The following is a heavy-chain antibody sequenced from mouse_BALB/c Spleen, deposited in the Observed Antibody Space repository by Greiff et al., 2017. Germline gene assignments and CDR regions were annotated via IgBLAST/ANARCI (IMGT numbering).Heavy chain of an antibody. J-gene: IGHJ2*01. CDR2: INPSNGGT. CDR1: GYTFTSYY. D-gene: IGHD2-1*01. CDR3: AMEYGNYV. Sequence: QVQLQQSGAELVKPGASVKLSCKASGYTFTSYYMYWVKQRPGQGLEWIGEINPSNGGTNFNEKFKSKATLTVDKSSSTAYIQLSSLSSEDSAVYFCAMEYGNYVWGQGTTLTVSA. V-gene: IGHV1-53*01.